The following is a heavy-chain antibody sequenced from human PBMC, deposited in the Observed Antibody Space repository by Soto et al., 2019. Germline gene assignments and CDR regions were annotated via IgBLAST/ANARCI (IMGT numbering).Heavy chain of an antibody. CDR2: INADGSQK. Sequence: GGSLRLSCAASGFALSRYWMSWVRQAPGKGLEWVANINADGSQKYYVDSVRGRFTISRDNAKSSLYLQMNSLRVEDMAVYYCARDQPGYSYGYGLGYWGQGTLVTVSS. D-gene: IGHD5-18*01. CDR3: ARDQPGYSYGYGLGY. V-gene: IGHV3-7*01. J-gene: IGHJ4*02. CDR1: GFALSRYW.